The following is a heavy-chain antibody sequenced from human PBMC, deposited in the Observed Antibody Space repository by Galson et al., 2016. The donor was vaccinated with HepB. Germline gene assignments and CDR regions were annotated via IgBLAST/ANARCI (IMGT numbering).Heavy chain of an antibody. CDR1: GASISGSY. CDR2: IYYSGRT. J-gene: IGHJ6*02. CDR3: ARDASGGWYGFHYGMDV. D-gene: IGHD6-19*01. Sequence: SETLSLTCTVSGASISGSYLSWIRQPPGKGLEWIGYIYYSGRTNYNPSLKSRVPISVDTSKNQFSLKLSSMTSADTAVYYCARDASGGWYGFHYGMDVWGQGTTVTVSS. V-gene: IGHV4-59*01.